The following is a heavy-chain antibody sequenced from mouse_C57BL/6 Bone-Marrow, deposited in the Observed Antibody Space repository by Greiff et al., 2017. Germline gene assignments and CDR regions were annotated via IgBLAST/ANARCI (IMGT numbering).Heavy chain of an antibody. CDR3: ARWDYYSNYFDY. Sequence: QVQLQQSGAELVMPGASVKLSCKASGYTFTSYWMHWVKQRPGQGLEWIGEIDPSDSYTNYNQKFKGKSTLTVDKSSSTAYMQLSSLTSEDSAVYYGARWDYYSNYFDYWGQGTTLTVSS. V-gene: IGHV1-69*01. CDR1: GYTFTSYW. CDR2: IDPSDSYT. D-gene: IGHD2-5*01. J-gene: IGHJ2*01.